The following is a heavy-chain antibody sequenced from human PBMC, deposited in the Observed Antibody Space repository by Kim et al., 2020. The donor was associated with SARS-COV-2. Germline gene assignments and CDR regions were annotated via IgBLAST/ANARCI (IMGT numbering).Heavy chain of an antibody. D-gene: IGHD3-10*01. CDR3: ARPRVVRDFDAFDI. Sequence: NPSLKSRVTISVDTSKNQFSLKLSSVTAADTAVYYCARPRVVRDFDAFDIWGQGTMVTVSS. V-gene: IGHV4-59*08. J-gene: IGHJ3*02.